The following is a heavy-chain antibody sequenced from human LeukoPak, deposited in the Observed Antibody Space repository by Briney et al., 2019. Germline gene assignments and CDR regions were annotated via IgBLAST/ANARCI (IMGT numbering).Heavy chain of an antibody. CDR2: ITSSSSYT. CDR3: ARADTLRPMDV. J-gene: IGHJ6*03. V-gene: IGHV3-21*01. D-gene: IGHD3-9*01. Sequence: GGSLRLSCAASGFTFSTYNMNWVRQAPGKGLEWVSSITSSSSYTFYADSVKGRFTISRDNAKNSLYLQMNSLRAEDTAVYYCARADTLRPMDVWGKGTTVTISS. CDR1: GFTFSTYN.